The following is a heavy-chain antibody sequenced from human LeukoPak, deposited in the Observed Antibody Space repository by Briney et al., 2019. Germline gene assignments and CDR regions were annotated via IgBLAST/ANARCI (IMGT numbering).Heavy chain of an antibody. CDR3: ATLSYSSSSQGW. CDR1: GYTFTSYY. V-gene: IGHV1-46*01. J-gene: IGHJ4*02. CDR2: INPSGGST. Sequence: ASVKVSCKASGYTFTSYYMHWVRQAPGQGLEWMGIINPSGGSTSYAQKFQGRVTMTEDTSTDTAYMELSSLRSEDTAVYYCATLSYSSSSQGWWGQGTLVTVSS. D-gene: IGHD6-13*01.